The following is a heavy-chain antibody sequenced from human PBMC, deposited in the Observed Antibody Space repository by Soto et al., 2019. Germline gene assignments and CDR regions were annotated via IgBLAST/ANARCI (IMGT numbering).Heavy chain of an antibody. CDR3: ARIRNYFEPTSYFDY. J-gene: IGHJ4*02. V-gene: IGHV1-18*01. CDR2: ISAYNGNT. D-gene: IGHD3-9*01. CDR1: GYTFTSYG. Sequence: QVQLVQSGAEVKKPGASVKVSCKSSGYTFTSYGISWVRQAPGQGLEWMGWISAYNGNTNYAQKIQGRFTMTTDTSTRTAYMELRSLRSDDTAVYYCARIRNYFEPTSYFDYWGQGTLVTSSS.